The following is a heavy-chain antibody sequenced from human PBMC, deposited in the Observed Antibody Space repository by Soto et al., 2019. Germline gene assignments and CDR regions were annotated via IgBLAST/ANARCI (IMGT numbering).Heavy chain of an antibody. D-gene: IGHD3-22*01. V-gene: IGHV1-2*04. Sequence: GASVKVSCKASGYTFTGYYMHWVRQAPGQGLEWMGWINPNSGGTNYAQKFQGWVTMTRDTSISTAYMELSRLRSDDTAVYYCARRYYYDSSGYAFDIWGQGTMVTVSS. CDR3: ARRYYYDSSGYAFDI. CDR2: INPNSGGT. CDR1: GYTFTGYY. J-gene: IGHJ3*02.